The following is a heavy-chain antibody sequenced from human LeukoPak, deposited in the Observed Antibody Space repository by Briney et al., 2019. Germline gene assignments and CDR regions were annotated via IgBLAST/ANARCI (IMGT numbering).Heavy chain of an antibody. CDR1: GFIFSNSA. CDR3: AKPYDFWSGYFPG. D-gene: IGHD3-3*01. Sequence: GGSLRLSCAASGFIFSNSAMNWVRQAPGKGLEWVSSINNDGSYIYYAGSVKGRFPISRDNAKNSLYLRLNSLRVEDTAVYYCAKPYDFWSGYFPGWGQGTLVTVSS. V-gene: IGHV3-21*04. J-gene: IGHJ4*02. CDR2: INNDGSYI.